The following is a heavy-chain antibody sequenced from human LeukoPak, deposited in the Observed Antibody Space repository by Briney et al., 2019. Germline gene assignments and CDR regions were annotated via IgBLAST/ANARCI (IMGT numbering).Heavy chain of an antibody. D-gene: IGHD2-15*01. Sequence: SETLSLTCTVSGGYISTNSYYWGGVRQPPGKGLEWIGSMYYSGTTNYNPSLKIRVTISVDTSKNQFSLKLSSLTAADTAVYYCAVTATPGHYFDYWGQGSLVTVSS. CDR1: GGYISTNSYY. CDR2: MYYSGTT. V-gene: IGHV4-39*01. CDR3: AVTATPGHYFDY. J-gene: IGHJ4*02.